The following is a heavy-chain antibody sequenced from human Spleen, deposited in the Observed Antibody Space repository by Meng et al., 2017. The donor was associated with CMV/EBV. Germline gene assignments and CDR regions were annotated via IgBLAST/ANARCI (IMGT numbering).Heavy chain of an antibody. V-gene: IGHV4-34*01. D-gene: IGHD5-24*01. Sequence: GSLRLSCAVYGGSFSGYYWSWIRQPPGKGLEWIGSIYYSGSTYYNPSLKSRVTISVDTSKNQFSLKLSSVTAADTAVYYCARHILRDGYSKQRSGNFDYWGQGTLVTVSS. CDR3: ARHILRDGYSKQRSGNFDY. CDR1: GGSFSGYY. CDR2: IYYSGST. J-gene: IGHJ4*02.